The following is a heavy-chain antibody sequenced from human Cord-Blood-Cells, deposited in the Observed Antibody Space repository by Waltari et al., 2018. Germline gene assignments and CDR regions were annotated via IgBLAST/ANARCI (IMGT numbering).Heavy chain of an antibody. D-gene: IGHD6-19*01. V-gene: IGHV4-39*07. CDR3: ARDDSSGWYKAEYFQH. J-gene: IGHJ1*01. Sequence: QLQLQESGPGLVKPSESLSLTCTVSGGSISSSSYYWGWIRQPPGKGLEWIGSIYYSGRTYYNPSLKSRVTISVDTSKNQFSLKLSSVTAADTAVYYCARDDSSGWYKAEYFQHWGQGTLVTVSS. CDR1: GGSISSSSYY. CDR2: IYYSGRT.